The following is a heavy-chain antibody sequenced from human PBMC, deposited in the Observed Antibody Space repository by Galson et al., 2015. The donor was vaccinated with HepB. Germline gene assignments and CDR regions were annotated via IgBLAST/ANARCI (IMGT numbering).Heavy chain of an antibody. CDR2: IKSKTDGGTI. CDR1: GITFRNAW. V-gene: IGHV3-15*01. D-gene: IGHD1-26*01. J-gene: IGHJ4*02. Sequence: SLRLSCAASGITFRNAWMSWVRQAPGKGLEWVGRIKSKTDGGTIDYAAPVKGRFTISRDDSKNTLFLIMNSLKTEDTAVYYCTTDQGDYSGRPRIHWGQGTLVTVSS. CDR3: TTDQGDYSGRPRIH.